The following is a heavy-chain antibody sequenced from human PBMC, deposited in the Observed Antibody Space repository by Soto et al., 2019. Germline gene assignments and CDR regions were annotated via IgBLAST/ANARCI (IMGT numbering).Heavy chain of an antibody. CDR3: SRGGSSWPSGY. Sequence: QVQLVQSGPEVKKPGASVKVSCKASGYTFTSYYMHWVRQAPGQGLEWMGIINPSGGSTSYAQKSQGTVTMTRDPSTSTVHREMSSLISEDTAVYYCSRGGSSWPSGYWGQGTLVTVSS. V-gene: IGHV1-46*03. D-gene: IGHD6-13*01. CDR1: GYTFTSYY. J-gene: IGHJ4*02. CDR2: INPSGGST.